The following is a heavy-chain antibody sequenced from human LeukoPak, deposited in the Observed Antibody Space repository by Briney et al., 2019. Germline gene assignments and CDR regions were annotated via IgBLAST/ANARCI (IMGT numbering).Heavy chain of an antibody. CDR2: ISSSSSTI. D-gene: IGHD6-13*01. Sequence: GGSLRLSCAASGFTFSSYSMNWVRQAPGKGLEWVSYISSSSSTIYYADSVKGRFTIFRDNSKNTLYLQMNSLRAEDTAMYYCAKFGSSALTGPDSAFYFDYWGQGTLVTVSS. V-gene: IGHV3-48*01. CDR3: AKFGSSALTGPDSAFYFDY. CDR1: GFTFSSYS. J-gene: IGHJ4*02.